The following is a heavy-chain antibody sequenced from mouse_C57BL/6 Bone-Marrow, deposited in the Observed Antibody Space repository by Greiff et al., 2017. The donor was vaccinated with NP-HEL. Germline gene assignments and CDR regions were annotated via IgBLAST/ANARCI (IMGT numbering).Heavy chain of an antibody. CDR1: GYSITSGYY. Sequence: VQLQQSGPGLVKPSQSLSLTCSVTGYSITSGYYWNWIRQFPGNKLEWMGYISYDGSNNYNPSLKNRISITRDTSKNQFFLKLNSVTTEDTATYYCAREGVLRLYAMDYWGQGTSVTVSS. V-gene: IGHV3-6*01. J-gene: IGHJ4*01. CDR3: AREGVLRLYAMDY. CDR2: ISYDGSN. D-gene: IGHD1-1*01.